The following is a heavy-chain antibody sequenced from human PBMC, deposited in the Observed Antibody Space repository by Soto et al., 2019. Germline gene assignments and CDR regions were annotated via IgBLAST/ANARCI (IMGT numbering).Heavy chain of an antibody. CDR3: ARDSPEASNAFDI. CDR1: GDSVSSNSAA. Sequence: SETLSLTCAISGDSVSSNSAAWNWIRQSPSSGLEWLGRTYYRSKLYNDYAVSVKSRITINPDTSKNQFSLQLNSVTPEDTAVYYCARDSPEASNAFDIWGQGTMVTVSS. CDR2: TYYRSKLYN. V-gene: IGHV6-1*01. J-gene: IGHJ3*02.